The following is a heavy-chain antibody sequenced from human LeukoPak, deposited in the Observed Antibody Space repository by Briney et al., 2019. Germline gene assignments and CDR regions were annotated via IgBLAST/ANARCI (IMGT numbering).Heavy chain of an antibody. CDR3: ATFPGSYYDSSGYR. J-gene: IGHJ4*02. D-gene: IGHD3-22*01. CDR2: IYYSGST. CDR1: GGSISSSSYY. Sequence: SETLSLTCTVSGGSISSSSYYWGWIRQPPGKGLEWIGSIYYSGSTYYNPSLKSRVTISVDTSKNQFSLKLSSVTAADTAVYYCATFPGSYYDSSGYRWGQGTLVTVSS. V-gene: IGHV4-39*01.